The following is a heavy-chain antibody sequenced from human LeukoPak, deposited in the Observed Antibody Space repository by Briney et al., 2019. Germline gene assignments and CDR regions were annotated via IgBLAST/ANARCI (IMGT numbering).Heavy chain of an antibody. J-gene: IGHJ4*02. CDR3: ARPYSWSLSRFDY. D-gene: IGHD3-16*02. CDR2: IGASGDST. Sequence: PGGSLRLSCAASGFTFSSYAMSWVRQAPGKGLEWVSGIGASGDSTYYADSVKGRFTISRDNSKNTLYLQMNSLRAEDTAVYYCARPYSWSLSRFDYWGQGTLVTVSS. CDR1: GFTFSSYA. V-gene: IGHV3-23*01.